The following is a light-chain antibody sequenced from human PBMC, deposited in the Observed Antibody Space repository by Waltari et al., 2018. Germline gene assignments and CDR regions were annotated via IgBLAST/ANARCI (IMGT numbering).Light chain of an antibody. Sequence: QAALTQPPSSSGSPGQSVTNSCTGTSSDVGGSNYVSWYQQYPGKAHKLMIYDVTERPSGVPDRFSGSKSGNTASLTVAGLQAEYEADYYCSSYAGSAYVFGTGTKVTVL. CDR1: SSDVGGSNY. CDR3: SSYAGSAYV. V-gene: IGLV2-8*01. CDR2: DVT. J-gene: IGLJ1*01.